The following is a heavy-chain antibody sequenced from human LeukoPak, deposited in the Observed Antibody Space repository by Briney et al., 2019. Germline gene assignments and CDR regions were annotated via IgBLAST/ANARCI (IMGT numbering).Heavy chain of an antibody. J-gene: IGHJ4*02. D-gene: IGHD3-3*01. CDR3: ANSRYYDFWSGYCDFDY. Sequence: GGSLRLSCAASGFTFSSYAMSWDRQAPGKGLEWVSAISGSGGSTYYADSVKGRFTISRDNSKNTLYLQMNSLRAEDTAVYYCANSRYYDFWSGYCDFDYWGQGTLVTVSS. CDR2: ISGSGGST. CDR1: GFTFSSYA. V-gene: IGHV3-23*01.